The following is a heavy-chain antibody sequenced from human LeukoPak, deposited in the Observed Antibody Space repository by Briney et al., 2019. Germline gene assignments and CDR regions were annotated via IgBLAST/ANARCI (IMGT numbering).Heavy chain of an antibody. J-gene: IGHJ4*02. Sequence: GGSLRLSCAASGFTFSSYWMSWVRQAPGKGLERVAHIKQDGSEKYYVDSVKGRFTISRDNAKNSLYLQMNSLRAEDTSLYYCARDPREDYYDSSGYYLWYSDYWGQGTLVTVSS. V-gene: IGHV3-7*01. D-gene: IGHD3-22*01. CDR1: GFTFSSYW. CDR2: IKQDGSEK. CDR3: ARDPREDYYDSSGYYLWYSDY.